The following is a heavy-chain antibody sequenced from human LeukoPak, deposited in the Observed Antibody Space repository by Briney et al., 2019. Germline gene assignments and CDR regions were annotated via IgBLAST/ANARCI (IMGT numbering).Heavy chain of an antibody. CDR1: GGSISSNNW. V-gene: IGHV4-4*02. J-gene: IGHJ6*02. CDR2: IYHSGST. D-gene: IGHD3-10*01. Sequence: PSETLSRTCAVSGGSISSNNWWGWVRQPPGKGLEWIGEIYHSGSTNYNPSLKSRVTISVDKSKNQFSLKLSSVTAADTAVYYCAREHFYGSGSPGTYYYYYGMDVWGQGTTVTVSS. CDR3: AREHFYGSGSPGTYYYYYGMDV.